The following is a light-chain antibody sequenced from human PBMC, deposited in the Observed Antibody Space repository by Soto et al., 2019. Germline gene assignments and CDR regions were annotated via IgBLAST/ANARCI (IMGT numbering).Light chain of an antibody. CDR3: SSYTSNSSPWL. Sequence: QSALTQPASVAGSPGQSITISCTGTSSDVGRYNYVSWYQQPPGKAPKLIIYEVSNRPSGVSSRFSGSKYGNTASLTIAGLQAEDEAHYYCSSYTSNSSPWLFGGGTKLTVL. CDR1: SSDVGRYNY. J-gene: IGLJ3*02. CDR2: EVS. V-gene: IGLV2-14*01.